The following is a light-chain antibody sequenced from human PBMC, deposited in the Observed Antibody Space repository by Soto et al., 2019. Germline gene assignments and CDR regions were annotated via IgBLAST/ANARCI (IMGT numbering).Light chain of an antibody. CDR1: QSVSSSY. Sequence: EVVSTQSPVTLSLSPGERATLSCRASQSVSSSYLAWCQQKPGQAPRLLIYGASSRATGIPDRFSGSGSGTDFTLTISRLEPEDFAVYYCQQYGSSPWTFGQGTKVDIK. V-gene: IGKV3-20*01. CDR3: QQYGSSPWT. CDR2: GAS. J-gene: IGKJ1*01.